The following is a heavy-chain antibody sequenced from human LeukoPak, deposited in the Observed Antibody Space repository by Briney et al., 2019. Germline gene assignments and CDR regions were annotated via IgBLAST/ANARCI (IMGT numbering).Heavy chain of an antibody. CDR1: GFSFSTYG. D-gene: IGHD3-22*01. CDR3: ARDHYDSSGYSFDY. V-gene: IGHV3-30-3*01. CDR2: ISYDGSNK. J-gene: IGHJ4*02. Sequence: GGSLRLSCGASGFSFSTYGIHWVRRAPGKGLEWVALISYDGSNKDYADSVKGRFTISRDNSENTLYLQMNSLREEDTAVYYCARDHYDSSGYSFDYWGQGTLVTVSS.